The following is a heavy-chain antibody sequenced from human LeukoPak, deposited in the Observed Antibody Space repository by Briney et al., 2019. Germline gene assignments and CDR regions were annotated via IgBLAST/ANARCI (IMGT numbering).Heavy chain of an antibody. Sequence: GSLRLSCAASGFTSSDHYMDWVRQAPGKGLEWVGRTRNKANSYTTEYAASVKGRFTISRDDSKNSLYLQMNSLKTEDTAVYYCARELRQYYYGSGSHRGAFDIWGQGTMVTVSS. CDR2: TRNKANSYTT. D-gene: IGHD3-10*01. CDR3: ARELRQYYYGSGSHRGAFDI. CDR1: GFTSSDHY. V-gene: IGHV3-72*01. J-gene: IGHJ3*02.